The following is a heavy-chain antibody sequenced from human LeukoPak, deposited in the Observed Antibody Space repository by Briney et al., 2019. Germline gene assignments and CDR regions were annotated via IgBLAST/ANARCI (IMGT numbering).Heavy chain of an antibody. CDR3: ARAGLYYYDSSGQLTDY. J-gene: IGHJ4*02. Sequence: ASVKVSCKASGYTFTSYGISWVRQAPGQGLEWMGWISAYNGNTNYAQKLQGRVTMTTDTSTSTAYMELGSLRSDDTAVYYCARAGLYYYDSSGQLTDYWGQGTLVTVSS. CDR2: ISAYNGNT. D-gene: IGHD3-22*01. CDR1: GYTFTSYG. V-gene: IGHV1-18*01.